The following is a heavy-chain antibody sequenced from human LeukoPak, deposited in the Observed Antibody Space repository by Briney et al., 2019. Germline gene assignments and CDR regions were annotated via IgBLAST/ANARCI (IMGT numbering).Heavy chain of an antibody. V-gene: IGHV3-15*01. D-gene: IGHD3-22*01. CDR1: GFTFSNAW. J-gene: IGHJ3*02. Sequence: PGGSLRLSCAASGFTFSNAWMSWVRQAPGKGLEWVGRIKSKTDGGTTDYAAPVKGRFTISRDDSKNTLYLQMNSLKTADTAVYYCTTELITLDAFDIWGQGTMVTVSS. CDR2: IKSKTDGGTT. CDR3: TTELITLDAFDI.